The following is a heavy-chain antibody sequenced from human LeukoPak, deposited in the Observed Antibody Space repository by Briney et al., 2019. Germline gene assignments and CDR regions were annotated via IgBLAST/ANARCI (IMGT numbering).Heavy chain of an antibody. V-gene: IGHV1-18*01. CDR1: GYTFTSYD. J-gene: IGHJ4*02. D-gene: IGHD5-12*01. Sequence: ASVKVSCKASGYTFTSYDINWVRQATGQGLEWMGWISAHNGNTNYAQKLQGRVTMTTDTSTSTAYMELRSLRSDDTAVYYCARESSGYEFDYWGQGTLVTVSS. CDR2: ISAHNGNT. CDR3: ARESSGYEFDY.